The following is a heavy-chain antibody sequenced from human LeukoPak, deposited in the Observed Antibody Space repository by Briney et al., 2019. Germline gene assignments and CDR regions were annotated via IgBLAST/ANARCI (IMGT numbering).Heavy chain of an antibody. CDR1: GGAISSYC. CDR3: VISSSFYTYDY. Sequence: SESLSLTCTVSGGAISSYCWTWMRQPAGKGLEWIGRIYTSGSTNYNPSLKSRVTMPVDTSKNQFSLKLSSVTAADTAVYYCVISSSFYTYDYWGQGTLVTVSS. D-gene: IGHD3-22*01. V-gene: IGHV4-4*07. CDR2: IYTSGST. J-gene: IGHJ4*02.